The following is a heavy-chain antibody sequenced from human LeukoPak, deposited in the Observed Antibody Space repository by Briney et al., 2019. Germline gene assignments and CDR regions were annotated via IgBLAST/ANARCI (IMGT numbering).Heavy chain of an antibody. CDR2: INPNSGGT. CDR3: AKCSRFGYCSSTSGAFDI. D-gene: IGHD2-2*03. V-gene: IGHV1-2*02. J-gene: IGHJ3*02. CDR1: GYTFTGYY. Sequence: ASVKVSCKASGYTFTGYYMHWVRQAPGQGLEWMVWINPNSGGTNYAQKFQGRVTMTRDTSISTAYMELSRLRAEDTAVYYCAKCSRFGYCSSTSGAFDIWGQGTMVTVSS.